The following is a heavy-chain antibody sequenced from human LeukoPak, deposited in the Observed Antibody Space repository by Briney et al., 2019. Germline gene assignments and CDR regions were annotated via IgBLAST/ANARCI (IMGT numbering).Heavy chain of an antibody. V-gene: IGHV3-64*01. D-gene: IGHD6-13*01. Sequence: SGGSLRLSCAASGFTFSSYAMHWVRQAPGKGLEYVSAISSYRGSTYYANSVKGRFTISRDNSKNTLYLQMGSLRAEDMAVYYCARAMIGRGYSSSWTPNDAFDIWGQGTMVTVSS. CDR2: ISSYRGST. CDR3: ARAMIGRGYSSSWTPNDAFDI. CDR1: GFTFSSYA. J-gene: IGHJ3*02.